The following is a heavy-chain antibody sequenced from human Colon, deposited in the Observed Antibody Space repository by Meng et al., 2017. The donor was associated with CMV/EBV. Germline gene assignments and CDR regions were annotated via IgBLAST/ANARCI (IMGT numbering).Heavy chain of an antibody. CDR2: IYTGGSA. Sequence: GESLKISCAVSGFSVSSKYMSWVRQAPGKGLEWLSIIYTGGSASCADSVKGRFTISRDDSSNTLFLQMNSLRAEDTAVYYCARDRTGSGMDVWGQGTTVTVSS. CDR1: GFSVSSKY. J-gene: IGHJ6*02. V-gene: IGHV3-53*01. CDR3: ARDRTGSGMDV. D-gene: IGHD1-1*01.